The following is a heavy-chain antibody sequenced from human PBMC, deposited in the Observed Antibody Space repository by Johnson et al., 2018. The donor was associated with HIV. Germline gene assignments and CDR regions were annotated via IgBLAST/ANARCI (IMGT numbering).Heavy chain of an antibody. CDR3: VRVGHGSDYYRDAFDI. D-gene: IGHD3-22*01. J-gene: IGHJ3*02. Sequence: VQLVESGGGVVRPGGSLRLSCAASGFTFDDYGMHWVRQVTGKGLEWVSAIGTAGDTYYPGSVKGRFTISRENAQNSLYLQMNSLTAGDTAMYYCVRVGHGSDYYRDAFDIWGQGTMVTVSS. CDR2: IGTAGDT. CDR1: GFTFDDYG. V-gene: IGHV3-13*01.